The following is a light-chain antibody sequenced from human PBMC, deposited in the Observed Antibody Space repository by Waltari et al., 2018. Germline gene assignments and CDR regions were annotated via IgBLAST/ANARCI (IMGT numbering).Light chain of an antibody. Sequence: DIVVTQSPDSLAVSLGERATINCKSSQSLFPTNNKNYLAWYQQKPGQPPKLLIYWASTRDSGVPDRFSGSGSGTDFTLAISSLQPEDSATYYCQKLDNYPPPTFGQGTRLEI. CDR3: QKLDNYPPPT. V-gene: IGKV4-1*01. J-gene: IGKJ5*01. CDR2: WAS. CDR1: QSLFPTNNKNY.